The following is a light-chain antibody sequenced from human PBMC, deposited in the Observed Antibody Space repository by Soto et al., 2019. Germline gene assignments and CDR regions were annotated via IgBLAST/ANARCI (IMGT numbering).Light chain of an antibody. CDR1: NIGSKS. V-gene: IGLV3-21*02. Sequence: SYELTQPPSVSVAPGQTARITCGGSNIGSKSVHWYQQKAGQAPVLVVYDDSDRPSGIPERFSGSNSGNTATLTTSRVEAGHEADYYCQVWDSSSDPHAVFGGGTKLTVL. J-gene: IGLJ2*01. CDR3: QVWDSSSDPHAV. CDR2: DDS.